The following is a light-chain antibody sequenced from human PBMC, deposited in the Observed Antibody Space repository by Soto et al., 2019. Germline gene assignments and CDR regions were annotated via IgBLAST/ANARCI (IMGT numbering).Light chain of an antibody. CDR3: QQRSNWPPRIT. V-gene: IGKV3D-20*02. Sequence: EIVLTQSPGTLSLSPGERATLSCRASQSFSSSYLAWYQQKPGQAPRLLIYGASSRATGIPDRFSGSGSGTDFTLTISSLEPEDFAVYYCQQRSNWPPRITFGGGTKVEIK. J-gene: IGKJ4*01. CDR1: QSFSSSY. CDR2: GAS.